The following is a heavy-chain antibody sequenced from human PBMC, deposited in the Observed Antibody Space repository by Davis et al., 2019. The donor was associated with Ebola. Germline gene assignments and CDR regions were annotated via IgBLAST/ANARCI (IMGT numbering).Heavy chain of an antibody. CDR3: AKDKNYDFWSSYPHDAFDI. Sequence: PGGSLRLSCAASGFTFSSYAMSWVRQAPGKGLEWVSAISGSGGSTYYADSVKGRFTISRDNSKNTLNLQMNSLRAEDTAIYYCAKDKNYDFWSSYPHDAFDIWGQGTMVTVSS. V-gene: IGHV3-23*01. J-gene: IGHJ3*02. CDR2: ISGSGGST. CDR1: GFTFSSYA. D-gene: IGHD3-3*01.